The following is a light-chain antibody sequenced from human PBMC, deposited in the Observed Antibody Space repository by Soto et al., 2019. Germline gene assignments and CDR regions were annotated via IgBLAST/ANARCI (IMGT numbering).Light chain of an antibody. CDR1: QTVNSSY. CDR2: NSS. V-gene: IGKV3-20*01. CDR3: QRYGISPPQYT. J-gene: IGKJ2*01. Sequence: EVVLTQSPGTLSLSPGERATLSCRASQTVNSSYLACYQQQPDQAPRLLIYNSSSMSTDIPDRFSGSGSGTAFYHTIRSLEPEDIQLYFCQRYGISPPQYTFGQGTKLEIK.